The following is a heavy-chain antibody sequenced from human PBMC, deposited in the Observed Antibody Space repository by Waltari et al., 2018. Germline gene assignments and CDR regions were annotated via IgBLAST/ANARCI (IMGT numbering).Heavy chain of an antibody. J-gene: IGHJ4*02. V-gene: IGHV4-39*01. Sequence: QLQLQESGPGLVKPSETLSLTCTVSGGSISSSSYYWGWIRQPPGKGLEWIGSIYYSGSTYYTPSLKSRVTISVDTSKNQFSLKLSSVTAADTAVYYCARHAKGLYSYVDYWGQGTLVTVSS. CDR1: GGSISSSSYY. D-gene: IGHD5-18*01. CDR2: IYYSGST. CDR3: ARHAKGLYSYVDY.